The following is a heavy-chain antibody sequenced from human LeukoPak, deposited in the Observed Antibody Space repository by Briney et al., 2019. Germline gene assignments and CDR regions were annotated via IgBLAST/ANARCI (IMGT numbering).Heavy chain of an antibody. Sequence: SETLSLTCAVYGGSFSGYYWSWIRQPPGKGLEWIGEINHSGSTNYNPSLKSRVTISVDTSKNQFSLKLSSVTAADTAVYYCARDLVTGSFDYWGQGTLATVSS. V-gene: IGHV4-34*01. J-gene: IGHJ4*02. CDR1: GGSFSGYY. D-gene: IGHD1-26*01. CDR3: ARDLVTGSFDY. CDR2: INHSGST.